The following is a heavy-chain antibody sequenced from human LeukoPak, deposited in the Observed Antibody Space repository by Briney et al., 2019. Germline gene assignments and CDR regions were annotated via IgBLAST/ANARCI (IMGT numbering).Heavy chain of an antibody. Sequence: SETLSLTCTVSGGSISSSSYYWGWIRQPPGKGLEWIGGIYYSGSTYYNPSLKSRVTISVDTSKNQFSLKLSSVTAADTAVYYCARATFGGVMSDYWGQGTLVTVSS. CDR2: IYYSGST. CDR1: GGSISSSSYY. CDR3: ARATFGGVMSDY. V-gene: IGHV4-39*07. J-gene: IGHJ4*02. D-gene: IGHD3-16*01.